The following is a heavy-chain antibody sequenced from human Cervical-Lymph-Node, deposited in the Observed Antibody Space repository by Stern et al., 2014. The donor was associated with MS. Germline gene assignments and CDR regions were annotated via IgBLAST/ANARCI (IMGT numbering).Heavy chain of an antibody. D-gene: IGHD5-18*01. CDR1: GGTFSSYA. CDR3: ARTDTAMATKHAFDI. Sequence: QVQLVQSGAEVKKPGSSVKVSCKASGGTFSSYAISWVRRAPGQGLEWMGGIIPIFGIANYAQKFQGRVTITADKSTSTAYMELSSLRSEDTAVYYCARTDTAMATKHAFDIWGQGTMVTVSS. V-gene: IGHV1-69*17. CDR2: IIPIFGIA. J-gene: IGHJ3*02.